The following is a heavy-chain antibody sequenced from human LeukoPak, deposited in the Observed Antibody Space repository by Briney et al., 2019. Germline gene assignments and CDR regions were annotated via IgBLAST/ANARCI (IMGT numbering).Heavy chain of an antibody. V-gene: IGHV3-23*01. D-gene: IGHD1-1*01. CDR2: ITAGGSHT. Sequence: GGSLRLSCTASGLTFSEYAVTWVRQAPGKGLEWVSTITAGGSHTYYPDSVKGRFTISRDNSKNTLYLQMNSLRVEDTAVYYCANLNVPWGQGTLVTVSS. CDR1: GLTFSEYA. CDR3: ANLNVP. J-gene: IGHJ5*02.